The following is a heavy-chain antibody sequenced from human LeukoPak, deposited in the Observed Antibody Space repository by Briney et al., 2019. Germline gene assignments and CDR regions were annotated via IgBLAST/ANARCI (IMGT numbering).Heavy chain of an antibody. J-gene: IGHJ5*02. D-gene: IGHD3-10*01. CDR3: ARAEYYGSGSLDP. V-gene: IGHV1-69*01. CDR2: IIPIFGTA. CDR1: GGTFSSYA. Sequence: SVKVSCKASGGTFSSYAISWVRQAPGQGLEWMGGIIPIFGTANYAQKFQGRVTITADESTSTAYMELSSLRSEDTAVYYCARAEYYGSGSLDPWGQGTLVTVSS.